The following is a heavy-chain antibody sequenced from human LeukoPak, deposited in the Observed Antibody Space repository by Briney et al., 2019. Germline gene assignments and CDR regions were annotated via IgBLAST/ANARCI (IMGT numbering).Heavy chain of an antibody. V-gene: IGHV4-39*01. CDR1: GGSISSSSYY. CDR2: IYYSGST. CDR3: VSLSLGEGIQLWSNFDY. J-gene: IGHJ4*02. Sequence: PSETLSLTCTVSGGSISSSSYYWGWIRQPPGKGLEWIGSIYYSGSTYYNPSLKSRVTISVDTSKNQFSLKLSSVTAADTAVYYCVSLSLGEGIQLWSNFDYWGQGTLVTVSS. D-gene: IGHD5-18*01.